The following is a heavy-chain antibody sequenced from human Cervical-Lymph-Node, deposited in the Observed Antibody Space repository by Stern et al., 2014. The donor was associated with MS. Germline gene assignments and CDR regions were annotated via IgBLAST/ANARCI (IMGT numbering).Heavy chain of an antibody. D-gene: IGHD1-26*01. CDR1: GGTLSSFA. V-gene: IGHV1-69*01. CDR3: AGSYSGTYKELDY. Sequence: QVQLVQSGAVVKQPGSSVKVSCKASGGTLSSFAINWVRQAPGQGLEWMGGIISILSSTNYAQKFQGRVTIFADESTRTTYMELRSLRSEDTARYYFAGSYSGTYKELDYWGQGTLVTVSS. J-gene: IGHJ4*02. CDR2: IISILSST.